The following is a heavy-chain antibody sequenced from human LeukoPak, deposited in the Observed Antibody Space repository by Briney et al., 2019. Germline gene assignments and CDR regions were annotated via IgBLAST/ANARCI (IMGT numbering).Heavy chain of an antibody. D-gene: IGHD1-14*01. J-gene: IGHJ4*02. CDR3: ARDITGSFDY. CDR1: GFTFSSYS. V-gene: IGHV4-39*07. CDR2: IYYSGST. Sequence: PGGSLRLSCAASGFTFSSYSMNWIRQPPGKGLEWIGSIYYSGSTYYNPSLKSRVTISVDTSKNQFSLKLSSVTAADTAVYYCARDITGSFDYWGQGNLVTVSS.